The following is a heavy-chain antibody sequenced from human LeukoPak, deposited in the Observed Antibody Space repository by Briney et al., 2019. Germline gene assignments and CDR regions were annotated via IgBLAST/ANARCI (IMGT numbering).Heavy chain of an antibody. V-gene: IGHV5-10-1*01. Sequence: GESLKISCKGSGYNFASYWISWVRRMPGKGLEWMGKIDPSDSYTNYSPSFQGHVTISADKSTSTAYLQWSSLKASDTAMYYCASRYGSGTFYTLDPWGQGTLVIVSS. CDR2: IDPSDSYT. D-gene: IGHD3-10*01. CDR3: ASRYGSGTFYTLDP. CDR1: GYNFASYW. J-gene: IGHJ5*02.